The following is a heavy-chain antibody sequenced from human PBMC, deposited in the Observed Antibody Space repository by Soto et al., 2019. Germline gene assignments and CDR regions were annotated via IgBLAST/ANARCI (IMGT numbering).Heavy chain of an antibody. CDR1: GFTFSTYA. Sequence: LRLSCSASGFTFSTYAMHWVRQAPGKGLEYISAIISDGGSAYYADSVKGRFTISRDNSQNTLYLQMSSLRPEDTAVYYCLKTRIAVRELMGYYYGMDVWGQGTTVTVSS. CDR3: LKTRIAVRELMGYYYGMDV. V-gene: IGHV3-64D*06. J-gene: IGHJ6*02. CDR2: IISDGGSA. D-gene: IGHD3-10*01.